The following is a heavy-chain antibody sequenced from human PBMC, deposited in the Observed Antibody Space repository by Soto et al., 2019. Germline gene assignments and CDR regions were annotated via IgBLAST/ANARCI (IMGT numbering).Heavy chain of an antibody. Sequence: GASVKVSCKASGGTFSSYTISWVRQAPGQGLEWMGIINPSGGITSYAQKFQGRVTMTRDKSTSTVYMELSSLRSEDTAVYYCARGIAAGTKSAAFDIWGQGTMVTVSS. CDR2: INPSGGIT. CDR1: GGTFSSYT. D-gene: IGHD6-13*01. CDR3: ARGIAAGTKSAAFDI. V-gene: IGHV1-46*01. J-gene: IGHJ3*02.